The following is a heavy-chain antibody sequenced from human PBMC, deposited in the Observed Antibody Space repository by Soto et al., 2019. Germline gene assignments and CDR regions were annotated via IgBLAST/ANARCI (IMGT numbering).Heavy chain of an antibody. D-gene: IGHD2-2*01. Sequence: PSETLSLTCTVSGGSISSYYWSWIRQPPGKGLEWIGYIYYSGSTNYNPSLKSRVTISVDTSKNQFSLKLSSVTAADTAVYYCARDPASPIYCSSTSCYPQPGNYGMDVWGQGTTVTVSS. V-gene: IGHV4-59*01. J-gene: IGHJ6*02. CDR1: GGSISSYY. CDR2: IYYSGST. CDR3: ARDPASPIYCSSTSCYPQPGNYGMDV.